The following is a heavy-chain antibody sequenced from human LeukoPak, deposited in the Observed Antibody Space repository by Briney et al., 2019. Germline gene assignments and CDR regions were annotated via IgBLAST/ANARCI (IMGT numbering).Heavy chain of an antibody. J-gene: IGHJ4*02. CDR1: GFTFGDYA. Sequence: GGSLRLSCTASGFTFGDYAMTWVRQAPGKGLEWVGFIASETYGGTAEYAASVKGRFTISRDDSKSIAYLQMNSLKTEDTAVYYCTSPGIAAAGNAAPNDYWGQGTLVTVSS. D-gene: IGHD6-13*01. CDR2: IASETYGGTA. V-gene: IGHV3-49*04. CDR3: TSPGIAAAGNAAPNDY.